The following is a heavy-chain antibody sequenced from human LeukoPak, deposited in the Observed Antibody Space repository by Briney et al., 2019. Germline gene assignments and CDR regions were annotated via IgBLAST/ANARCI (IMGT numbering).Heavy chain of an antibody. V-gene: IGHV1-46*01. CDR3: AREGGASGFLLDY. CDR2: INPSDDST. D-gene: IGHD6-19*01. Sequence: ASVKVSCKASGYTFTSYYIHWVRQAPGQGLEWMGIINPSDDSTSYAQKFQGRVTMTSDTSTSTVYMELSSLRSEDTAVYYCAREGGASGFLLDYWGQGTLVTVSS. CDR1: GYTFTSYY. J-gene: IGHJ4*02.